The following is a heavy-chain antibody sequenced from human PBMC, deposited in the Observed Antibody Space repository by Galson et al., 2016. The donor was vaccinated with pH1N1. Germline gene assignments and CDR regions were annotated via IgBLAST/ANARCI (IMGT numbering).Heavy chain of an antibody. CDR3: ARESPFTY. Sequence: SETLSPICTVSGGSISSRTYYWGWIRQPPGKGLEWVGSIFYSGSTYYNPPLKSRVTISVDTSKSQFSLRLSSLTAADTAVYYCARESPFTYWGQGTLVPVSS. CDR2: IFYSGST. V-gene: IGHV4-39*07. CDR1: GGSISSRTYY. J-gene: IGHJ4*02.